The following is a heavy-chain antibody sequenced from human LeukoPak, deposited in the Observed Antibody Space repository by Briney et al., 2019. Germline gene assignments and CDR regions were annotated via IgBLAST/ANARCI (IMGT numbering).Heavy chain of an antibody. J-gene: IGHJ6*02. CDR1: GGSTSSYY. CDR2: IYYSGSI. Sequence: PSETLSLTCTVSGGSTSSYYWSWIRQPPGKGLEWIGYIYYSGSINYNTSLKSRVTMSVDTSKNLFSLNLSSVTAADTAVYYCARGHDNYYNYGMDVWGQGTTVTVSS. CDR3: ARGHDNYYNYGMDV. V-gene: IGHV4-59*01.